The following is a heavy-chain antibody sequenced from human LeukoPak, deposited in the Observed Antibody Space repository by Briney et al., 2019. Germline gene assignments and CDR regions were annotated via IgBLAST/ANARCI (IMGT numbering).Heavy chain of an antibody. CDR1: GYSFTNYW. CDR3: ARRADEYQYFQH. Sequence: GESLKISCKGSGYSFTNYWIGWVRQMPGKGLEWMGVIYPGDSDTRYSPSFQGQVTISADKSINTAYLQWSSLKASDTAMYFCARRADEYQYFQHWGQGTLVTVSS. D-gene: IGHD2/OR15-2a*01. CDR2: IYPGDSDT. V-gene: IGHV5-51*01. J-gene: IGHJ1*01.